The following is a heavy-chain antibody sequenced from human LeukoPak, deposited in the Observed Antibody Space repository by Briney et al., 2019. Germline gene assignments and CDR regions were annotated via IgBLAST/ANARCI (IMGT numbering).Heavy chain of an antibody. J-gene: IGHJ4*02. CDR3: ARDQGSGSYPSYFDY. V-gene: IGHV1-69*05. CDR1: GGTLSSYA. D-gene: IGHD1-26*01. CDR2: IIPIFGTA. Sequence: ASVKVSCKASGGTLSSYAISWVRQAPGQGLEWMGGIIPIFGTANYAQKFQGRVTITTDESTSTAYMELSSLRSEDTAVYYCARDQGSGSYPSYFDYWGQGTLVTVSS.